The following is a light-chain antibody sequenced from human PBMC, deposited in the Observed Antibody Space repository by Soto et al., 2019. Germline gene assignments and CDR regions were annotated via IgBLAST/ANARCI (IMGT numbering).Light chain of an antibody. Sequence: DIPMTQSPPTMSASVGDRVTITCRASQGIRNSLAWFQQKPGKVSKRLISAASSLQSGVPSRFSGSGSGTEFTLTISSLQPKDFATYFCLQHNDYPRTFGHGTKVEIK. V-gene: IGKV1-17*03. J-gene: IGKJ1*01. CDR3: LQHNDYPRT. CDR1: QGIRNS. CDR2: AAS.